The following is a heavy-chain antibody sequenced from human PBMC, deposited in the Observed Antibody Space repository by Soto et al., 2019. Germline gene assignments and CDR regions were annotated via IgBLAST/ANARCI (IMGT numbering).Heavy chain of an antibody. CDR1: GYTFTSYG. CDR3: ARDMSNVVEDGVFDY. CDR2: ISAYNGNT. D-gene: IGHD2-21*01. J-gene: IGHJ4*02. Sequence: QVPLVQSGAEVKKPGASVKVSCKASGYTFTSYGISWVRQAPGQGLEWMGWISAYNGNTNYAQKLQGRVTMTTDTSTSTAYMERRSLRSDDTAVYYCARDMSNVVEDGVFDYWCQGTLVTVSS. V-gene: IGHV1-18*01.